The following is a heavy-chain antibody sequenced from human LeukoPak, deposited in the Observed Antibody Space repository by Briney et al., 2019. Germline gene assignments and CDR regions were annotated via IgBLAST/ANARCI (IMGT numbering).Heavy chain of an antibody. V-gene: IGHV3-33*01. D-gene: IGHD2-8*01. CDR3: TRTNGARTRYYYYYYMDV. CDR2: MWYDGSNK. CDR1: GFTFSSYG. J-gene: IGHJ6*03. Sequence: GGSLRLSCAASGFTFSSYGMHWVRQAPGKGLEWVAVMWYDGSNKYYADSVKGRFTISRDNSKNTLYLQMNSLRAEDTAVYYCTRTNGARTRYYYYYYMDVWGKGTTVTVSS.